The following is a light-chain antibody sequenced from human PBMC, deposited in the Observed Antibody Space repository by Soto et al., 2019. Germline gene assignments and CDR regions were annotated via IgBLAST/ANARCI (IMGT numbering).Light chain of an antibody. CDR3: QQLNSYTIT. V-gene: IGKV1-9*01. Sequence: IHLTQSPSSLSASVGDRVTITCRASQGINTFLAWYQQKAGKAPKLLIYAASTLQSGVPSRFSGSGAGTDFTLTISSLQSEDVETDYCQQLNSYTITFGQGTRLEIK. J-gene: IGKJ5*01. CDR2: AAS. CDR1: QGINTF.